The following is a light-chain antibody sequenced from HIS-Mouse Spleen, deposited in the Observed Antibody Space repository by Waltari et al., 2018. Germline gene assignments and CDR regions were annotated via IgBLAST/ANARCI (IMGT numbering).Light chain of an antibody. CDR3: SSYTSSSTWV. CDR1: SSHVGGSHY. V-gene: IGLV2-14*03. CDR2: DVS. Sequence: QSALTQPASVSGSPGQSITIPCTGTSSHVGGSHYVSWYQQHPGKAPKLMIYDVSNRPSGVSNRFSGSKSGNTASLTISGLQAEDEADYYCSSYTSSSTWVFGGGTKLTVL. J-gene: IGLJ3*02.